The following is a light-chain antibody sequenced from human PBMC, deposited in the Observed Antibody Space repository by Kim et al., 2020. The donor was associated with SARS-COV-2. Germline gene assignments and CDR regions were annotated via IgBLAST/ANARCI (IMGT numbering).Light chain of an antibody. CDR1: NIGSKS. Sequence: SYELTQPPSVSVAPGKTARITCGGNNIGSKSVYWYQQKPGQAPVLVIYYDSDRPSGIPERFSGSNSGNTATLTISRVKAGDEADYYCQVWDSSSDRVVFGGGTQLTVL. V-gene: IGLV3-21*04. CDR2: YDS. J-gene: IGLJ2*01. CDR3: QVWDSSSDRVV.